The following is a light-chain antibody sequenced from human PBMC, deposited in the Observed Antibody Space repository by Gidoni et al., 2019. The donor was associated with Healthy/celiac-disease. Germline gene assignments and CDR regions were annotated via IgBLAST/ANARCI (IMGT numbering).Light chain of an antibody. Sequence: QSVLTQPPSVSGAPGQRVTISCTGSSSNIGAGLDVHWYQQLPGTAPKLLIYGNNKRPSGVPDRFSGSKSGTSASLAITGLQAEDEADYYCQSFDSSLSGVVFGGGTKLTVL. CDR3: QSFDSSLSGVV. CDR2: GNN. J-gene: IGLJ2*01. V-gene: IGLV1-40*01. CDR1: SSNIGAGLD.